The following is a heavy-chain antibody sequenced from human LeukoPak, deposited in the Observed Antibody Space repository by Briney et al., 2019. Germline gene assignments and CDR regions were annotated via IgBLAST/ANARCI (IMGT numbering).Heavy chain of an antibody. D-gene: IGHD3-3*01. CDR2: ISSSSSTI. J-gene: IGHJ4*02. CDR1: GFTFSSYS. V-gene: IGHV3-48*01. Sequence: GGSLRLSCAASGFTFSSYSMNWVRQAPGKGLEWVSYISSSSSTIYYADSVEGRFTISRDSAKNSLYLQMNSLRAEDTAVYYCARDLNDFWSGYSYDYWGQGTLVTVSS. CDR3: ARDLNDFWSGYSYDY.